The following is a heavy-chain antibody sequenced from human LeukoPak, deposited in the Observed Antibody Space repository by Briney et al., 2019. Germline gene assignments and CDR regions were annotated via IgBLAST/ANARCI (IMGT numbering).Heavy chain of an antibody. D-gene: IGHD6-13*01. CDR2: TNPNSGGT. Sequence: VASVKVSCKASGYTFTGYYMHWVRQAPGQGLEWMGWTNPNSGGTNYAQKFQGRVTMTRDTSISTAYMELSRLRSDDTAVYYCARAGGSSWYPDFDYWGQGTLVTVSS. V-gene: IGHV1-2*02. CDR3: ARAGGSSWYPDFDY. CDR1: GYTFTGYY. J-gene: IGHJ4*02.